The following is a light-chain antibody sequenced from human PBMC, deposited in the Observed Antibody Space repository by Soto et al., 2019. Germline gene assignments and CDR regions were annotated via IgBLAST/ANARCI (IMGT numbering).Light chain of an antibody. Sequence: PGDSATLSCRASPGVSSYLAWYQQKPGQAPRLLIFDASIRATGIPARFSGSGSGTDFTLTISSLEPEDFAVYYCQQRSNWPPGFGQGTRLEIK. V-gene: IGKV3-11*01. CDR3: QQRSNWPPG. CDR2: DAS. J-gene: IGKJ5*01. CDR1: PGVSSY.